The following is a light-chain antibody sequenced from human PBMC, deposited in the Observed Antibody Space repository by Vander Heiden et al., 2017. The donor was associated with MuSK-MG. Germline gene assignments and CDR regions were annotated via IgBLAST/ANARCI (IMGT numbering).Light chain of an antibody. CDR3: QQDDNTPIT. Sequence: DIVMTQSPDSLAVSLGERATINCKSSQSVLYRSKNKNYLAWYQQKPGQPPKLLLYWASMRESGVPDRFSGSGSGTDFTLTISSLQAEDVAVYYCQQDDNTPITFGQGTQMEIK. V-gene: IGKV4-1*01. CDR1: QSVLYRSKNKNY. J-gene: IGKJ5*01. CDR2: WAS.